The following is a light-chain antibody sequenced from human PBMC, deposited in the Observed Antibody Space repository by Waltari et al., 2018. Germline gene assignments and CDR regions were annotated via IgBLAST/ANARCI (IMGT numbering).Light chain of an antibody. V-gene: IGLV4-69*01. J-gene: IGLJ3*02. CDR2: VNSGGSH. Sequence: QLVLTQSPSASASLGASVKLTCTLSSGHSSNVIAWLQQQPEKGPRYLMKVNSGGSHSKGDEVPDRFSGSSSGTERYLTISSLQSEDGADYYCQTGGHGTWVFGGGTKLTVL. CDR1: SGHSSNV. CDR3: QTGGHGTWV.